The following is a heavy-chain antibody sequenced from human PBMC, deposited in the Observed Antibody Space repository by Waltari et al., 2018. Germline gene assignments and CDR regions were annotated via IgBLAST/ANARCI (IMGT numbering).Heavy chain of an antibody. J-gene: IGHJ3*01. CDR2: IRTSGVT. Sequence: QVQLQESGPGLVKPSETLSLTCTVSGVSISSHFWTWIRQPAGKGLEWVGRIRTSGVTDYSPSLKSRVTMSVDTSKNQFSLRLSSVTAADTAVYYCARNQNGAFDVWGKGTRVTVSS. V-gene: IGHV4-4*07. CDR3: ARNQNGAFDV. CDR1: GVSISSHF. D-gene: IGHD2-2*01.